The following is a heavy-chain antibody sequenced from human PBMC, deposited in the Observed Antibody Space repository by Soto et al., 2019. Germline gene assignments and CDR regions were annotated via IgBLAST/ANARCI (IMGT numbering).Heavy chain of an antibody. CDR1: GFTFDDYA. J-gene: IGHJ4*02. Sequence: EVQLVESGGGLVQPGRSLRLSCAASGFTFDDYAMHWVRQAPGKGLEWVSGISWNSGSIGYADSVKGRFTISRDNAKNSLYLQMNSLRAEDTALYYCAKGRNWNAFDYWGQGTLVTVSS. CDR2: ISWNSGSI. D-gene: IGHD1-1*01. CDR3: AKGRNWNAFDY. V-gene: IGHV3-9*01.